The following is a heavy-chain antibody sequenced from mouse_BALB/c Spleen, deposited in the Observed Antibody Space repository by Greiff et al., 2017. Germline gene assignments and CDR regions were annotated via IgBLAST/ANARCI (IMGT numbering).Heavy chain of an antibody. Sequence: VMLVESGPGLVAPSQSLSITCTVSGFSLTDYGVSWIRQPPGKGLEWLGVIWGGGSTYYNSALKSRLSISKDNSKSQVFLKMNSLQTDDTAMYYCAKHRDGNYEYFDVWGAGTTVTVSS. CDR1: GFSLTDYG. CDR2: IWGGGST. D-gene: IGHD2-1*01. V-gene: IGHV2-6-5*01. CDR3: AKHRDGNYEYFDV. J-gene: IGHJ1*01.